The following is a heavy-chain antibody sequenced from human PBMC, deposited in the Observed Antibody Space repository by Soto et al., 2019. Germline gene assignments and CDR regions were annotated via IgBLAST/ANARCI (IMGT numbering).Heavy chain of an antibody. V-gene: IGHV1-69*08. CDR1: GGTFSTYT. J-gene: IGHJ5*02. CDR3: AGDPDSHYNDSHASPYP. CDR2: IIPIIGII. D-gene: IGHD4-4*01. Sequence: QVQLVQSGAEVKKPGSSVKVSCKASGGTFSTYTITWVRQAPGQGLEWMGRIIPIIGIINDAQKFQGRVTISGDKFTRTVYMKLQGQTSDDTAVYYCAGDPDSHYNDSHASPYPWRQETLVTVSS.